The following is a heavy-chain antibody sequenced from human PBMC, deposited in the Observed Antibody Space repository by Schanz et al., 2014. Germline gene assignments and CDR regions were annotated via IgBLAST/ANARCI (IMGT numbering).Heavy chain of an antibody. J-gene: IGHJ6*02. CDR1: GFTFSSYG. CDR2: IYRGGST. CDR3: ARDKNYDDSAEYGMDV. V-gene: IGHV3-23*03. Sequence: EGQLLESGGGLVQPGGSLRLSCAASGFTFSSYGMSWVRQAPGKGLEWVSVIYRGGSTYYADSVKGRFTISRDNSKNTLYLQMNSLRAEDAAVYRCARDKNYDDSAEYGMDVWGQGTTVTVSS. D-gene: IGHD3-22*01.